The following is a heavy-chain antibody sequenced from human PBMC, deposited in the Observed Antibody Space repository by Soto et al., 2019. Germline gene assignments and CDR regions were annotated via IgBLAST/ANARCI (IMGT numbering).Heavy chain of an antibody. CDR3: VRFSSGYYSNFDY. Sequence: GGSLRLSCAASGFTFSSYAMSWVRQAPGKGLEWVSAISGSGGSTYYADSVKGRFTISKDNSKNTLYLQMNSVRAEETAVYYCVRFSSGYYSNFDYWGQGTLVTVSS. CDR1: GFTFSSYA. V-gene: IGHV3-23*01. D-gene: IGHD3-22*01. J-gene: IGHJ4*02. CDR2: ISGSGGST.